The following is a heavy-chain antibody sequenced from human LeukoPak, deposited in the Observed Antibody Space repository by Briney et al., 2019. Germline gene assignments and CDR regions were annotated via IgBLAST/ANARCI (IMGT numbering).Heavy chain of an antibody. V-gene: IGHV3-11*01. D-gene: IGHD3-3*01. J-gene: IGHJ6*02. CDR2: ISSSGSTI. Sequence: GGSLRLSCAASGFTFSDYYMSWIRQAPGKGLEWVSYISSSGSTIYYADSVKGRFTISRDNAKNSLYLQMNSLRAEDTAVHYCARDRRFLEWLDYYGMDVWGQGTTVTVSS. CDR3: ARDRRFLEWLDYYGMDV. CDR1: GFTFSDYY.